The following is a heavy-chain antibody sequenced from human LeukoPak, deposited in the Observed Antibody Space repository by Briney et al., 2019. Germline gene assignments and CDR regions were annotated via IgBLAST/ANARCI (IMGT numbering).Heavy chain of an antibody. CDR1: GFTFSSYN. CDR3: ARDLTVPPSMGV. J-gene: IGHJ6*04. CDR2: ISSSSSII. Sequence: PGGSQRLSCAASGFTFSSYNINWVRQAPGKGLEWVSYISSSSSIIYYAYSVTGRSTISRDNAKNSLYLQMNRLRAEDTAVYYWARDLTVPPSMGVWGKGRSVTVSS. V-gene: IGHV3-48*01. D-gene: IGHD2/OR15-2a*01.